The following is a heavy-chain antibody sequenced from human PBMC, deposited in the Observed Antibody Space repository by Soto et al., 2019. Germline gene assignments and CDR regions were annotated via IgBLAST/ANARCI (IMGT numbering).Heavy chain of an antibody. CDR3: ARDYTPRTYCGGDCYFGVAFDI. CDR1: GGTFSSYA. D-gene: IGHD2-21*02. V-gene: IGHV1-69*13. J-gene: IGHJ3*02. CDR2: IIPIFGTA. Sequence: ASVKVSCKASGGTFSSYAISWVRQAPGQGLEWMGGIIPIFGTANYAQKFQGRVTITADESTSTAYMELSSLRSEDTAVYYCARDYTPRTYCGGDCYFGVAFDIWGQGTMVTVSS.